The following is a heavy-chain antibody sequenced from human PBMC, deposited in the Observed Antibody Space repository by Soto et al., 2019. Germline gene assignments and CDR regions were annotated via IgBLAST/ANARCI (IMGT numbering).Heavy chain of an antibody. CDR1: DGSISRGGYY. V-gene: IGHV4-31*03. J-gene: IGHJ3*02. D-gene: IGHD3-22*01. CDR3: ARDSTPYYYDSSDAFEI. CDR2: IYYIGST. Sequence: SHTCPVSDGSISRGGYYWSRKRQHREKGVEWIGYIYYIGSTYYNPSLKSRVTISVDTSKNQFSLKLSSVTAADTAVYYWARDSTPYYYDSSDAFEIGCQGTKVTV.